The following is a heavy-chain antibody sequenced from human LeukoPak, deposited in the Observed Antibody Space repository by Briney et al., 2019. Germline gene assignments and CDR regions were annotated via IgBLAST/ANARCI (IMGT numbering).Heavy chain of an antibody. D-gene: IGHD3-10*01. CDR3: ANRRRFGDYMDV. CDR2: ISGSGGST. CDR1: GFTFSSYA. V-gene: IGHV3-23*01. Sequence: GGSLRLSCAASGFTFSSYAMTWVRQAPGKGLEWVSAISGSGGSTYYADSVKGRFTISRDNSKNTLYLQMNSLRAEDTAVYYCANRRRFGDYMDVWGKGTTVTISS. J-gene: IGHJ6*03.